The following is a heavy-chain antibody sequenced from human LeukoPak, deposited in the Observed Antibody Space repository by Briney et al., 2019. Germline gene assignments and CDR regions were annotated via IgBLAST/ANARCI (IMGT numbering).Heavy chain of an antibody. J-gene: IGHJ4*02. Sequence: PGGSLRLSCAASGFTFSSYAMSWVRQAPGKGLEWVSAISGSGGSTYYADSVKGRFTISRDNSKNTLYLQMNSLRAEDTAVYYRAKDRDLGYCSSTSCLWGKNKGGPPDYWGQGTLVTVSS. CDR1: GFTFSSYA. CDR2: ISGSGGST. V-gene: IGHV3-23*01. CDR3: AKDRDLGYCSSTSCLWGKNKGGPPDY. D-gene: IGHD2-2*01.